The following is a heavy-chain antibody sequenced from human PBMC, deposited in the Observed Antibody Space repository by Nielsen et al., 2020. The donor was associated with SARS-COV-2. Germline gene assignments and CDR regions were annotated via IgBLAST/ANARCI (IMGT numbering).Heavy chain of an antibody. Sequence: GESLKISCKGSGYSFTNYWIGWVRQMPGKGLEWMGIIYPDDSDTRYSPSFQGQVTISADKSINTAYLQWGSLKASDTALYYCARLGGRRLPNWYFDLWGRGTLVTVSS. D-gene: IGHD3-10*01. CDR3: ARLGGRRLPNWYFDL. CDR1: GYSFTNYW. J-gene: IGHJ2*01. CDR2: IYPDDSDT. V-gene: IGHV5-51*01.